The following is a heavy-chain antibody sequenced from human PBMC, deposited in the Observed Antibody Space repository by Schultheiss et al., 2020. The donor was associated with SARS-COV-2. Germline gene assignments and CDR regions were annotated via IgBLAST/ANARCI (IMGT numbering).Heavy chain of an antibody. J-gene: IGHJ4*02. CDR3: ARTPYDSSGYYPDY. Sequence: SETLSLTCTVSGGSISGYYWSWIRQPAGKGLEWIGRIYTSGSTNYNPSLKSRVTISVDTSKNQFSLKLSSVTAADTAVYYCARTPYDSSGYYPDYWGQGTLVTVSS. V-gene: IGHV4-4*07. D-gene: IGHD3-22*01. CDR2: IYTSGST. CDR1: GGSISGYY.